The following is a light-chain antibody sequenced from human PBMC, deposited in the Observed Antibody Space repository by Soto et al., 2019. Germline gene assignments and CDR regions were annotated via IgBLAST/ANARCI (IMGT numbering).Light chain of an antibody. V-gene: IGKV3-20*01. CDR2: GAS. CDR1: QSVTSSY. Sequence: LSPGERATLSCRASQSVTSSYLAWYQQKPGQAPRLLIYGASKRATGIPDRFSGSGSGTDFPLTISRLEPADFAVYYCQQYDSSPPLFTFGPGTKVDIK. J-gene: IGKJ3*01. CDR3: QQYDSSPPLFT.